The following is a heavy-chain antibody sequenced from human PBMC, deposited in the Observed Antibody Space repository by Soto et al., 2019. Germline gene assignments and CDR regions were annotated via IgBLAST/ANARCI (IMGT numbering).Heavy chain of an antibody. V-gene: IGHV1-69*05. Sequence: QVQLVQSGAEVKKPGSSVTVSCKASGGTFGNSAISWVRQAPGQGLEWMGGIIPIFPTPDYAQKFKGRVTXTXDXXTTTDYMELTRLISEHTAVCYCARDRDPQQLGGNYCSGIDVWGPRPTVTVSS. J-gene: IGHJ6*02. D-gene: IGHD3-3*02. CDR3: ARDRDPQQLGGNYCSGIDV. CDR1: GGTFGNSA. CDR2: IIPIFPTP.